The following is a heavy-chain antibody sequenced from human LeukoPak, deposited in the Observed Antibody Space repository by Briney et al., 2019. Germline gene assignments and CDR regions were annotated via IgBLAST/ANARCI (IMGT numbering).Heavy chain of an antibody. CDR3: ARSFNYPMVRGVRGNYFDY. J-gene: IGHJ4*02. Sequence: GRSLRLSCAASGFTFSSYGMHWVRQAPGKGLEWVAVISYDGSNKYYADSVKGRFTISRDNSKNTLYLQMNSLRAEDTAVYYCARSFNYPMVRGVRGNYFDYWGQGTLVTVSS. D-gene: IGHD3-10*01. CDR1: GFTFSSYG. CDR2: ISYDGSNK. V-gene: IGHV3-30*19.